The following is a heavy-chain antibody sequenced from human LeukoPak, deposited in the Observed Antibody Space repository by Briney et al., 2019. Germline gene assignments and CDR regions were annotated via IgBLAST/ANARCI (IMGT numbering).Heavy chain of an antibody. CDR1: GGSISSGGYS. CDR3: ARSEGGYYGSSGYYPYWYFDL. J-gene: IGHJ2*01. V-gene: IGHV4-30-2*01. Sequence: SETLSLTCAVSGGSISSGGYSWSWIRQPPGKGLEWIGYIYHSGSTYYNPSLKSRVTISVDRSKNQFSLKLSSVTAADTAVYYCARSEGGYYGSSGYYPYWYFDLWGRGTLVTVSS. CDR2: IYHSGST. D-gene: IGHD3-22*01.